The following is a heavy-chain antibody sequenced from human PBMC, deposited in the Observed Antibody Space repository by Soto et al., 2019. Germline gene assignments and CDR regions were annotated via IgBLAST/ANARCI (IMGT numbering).Heavy chain of an antibody. J-gene: IGHJ4*02. CDR2: LYSGST. D-gene: IGHD3-10*01. CDR3: ARRGSGHTFDY. V-gene: IGHV4-39*02. Sequence: QLQLQESGPGLVKPAETLSLTCAVTGASITRGGFHWGWIRQSPGQGLEWIGSLYSGSTYYNPSLKSRVTISADTSKNDFSLRLTSGTAADTAVYYCARRGSGHTFDYWGQETLVTVSS. CDR1: GASITRGGFH.